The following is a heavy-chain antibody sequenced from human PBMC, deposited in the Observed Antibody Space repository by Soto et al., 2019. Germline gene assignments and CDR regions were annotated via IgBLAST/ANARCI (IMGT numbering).Heavy chain of an antibody. CDR3: GKYSDYGDHRDWFDP. CDR2: ISYHGVNK. V-gene: IGHV3-30*18. Sequence: QVQLVESGGGVVYPGRSLRLSCTASGFSFSSYGVHWVRQAPGKGLEWVAVISYHGVNKYYADSVNGRFTISRDNSKKMVFLQMNSLTVEDTAVYYCGKYSDYGDHRDWFDPWGQGTLVTVSS. J-gene: IGHJ5*02. D-gene: IGHD4-17*01. CDR1: GFSFSSYG.